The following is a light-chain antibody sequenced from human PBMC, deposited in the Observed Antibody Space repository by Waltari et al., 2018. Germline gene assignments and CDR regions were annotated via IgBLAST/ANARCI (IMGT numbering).Light chain of an antibody. Sequence: DIQMTQSPSSLSASVGDRVTITCRASQTISTWLAWYQQKPGKAPKLPTYKASTVESGVPSRFSGRGAGTEFTLTISSLQPGDFATYCCQQFNSFPWTFGHGTKVEIK. CDR1: QTISTW. CDR3: QQFNSFPWT. V-gene: IGKV1-5*03. J-gene: IGKJ1*01. CDR2: KAS.